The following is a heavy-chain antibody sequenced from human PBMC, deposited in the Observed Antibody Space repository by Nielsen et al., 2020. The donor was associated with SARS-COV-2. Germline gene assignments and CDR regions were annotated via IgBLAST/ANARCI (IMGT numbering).Heavy chain of an antibody. CDR1: AFTFSTYW. CDR3: AKQFRTFSLGMDV. Sequence: GGSLRLSCAASAFTFSTYWMHWVRQAPGKGLVWVSRINSDGSSTSYADSVKGRFTISRDNAKNTLYLQMNSLRAEDTAVYYCAKQFRTFSLGMDVWGQGTTVTVSS. CDR2: INSDGSST. D-gene: IGHD2/OR15-2a*01. V-gene: IGHV3-74*01. J-gene: IGHJ6*02.